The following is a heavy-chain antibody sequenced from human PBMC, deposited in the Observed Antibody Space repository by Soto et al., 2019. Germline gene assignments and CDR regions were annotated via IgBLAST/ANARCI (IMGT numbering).Heavy chain of an antibody. D-gene: IGHD5-12*01. CDR2: IFPGGVNI. CDR1: GYGFTRHY. Sequence: ASVKVSCKAIGYGFTRHYIHWVRQAPGQGLEWMGTIFPGGVNIAYSPSLKSRLTITKDTSKNQVVLTMTNMDPVDTGTYYCLHSHQRLLYYFDYWGQGTPVTVSS. J-gene: IGHJ4*02. V-gene: IGHV1-46*04. CDR3: LHSHQRLLYYFDY.